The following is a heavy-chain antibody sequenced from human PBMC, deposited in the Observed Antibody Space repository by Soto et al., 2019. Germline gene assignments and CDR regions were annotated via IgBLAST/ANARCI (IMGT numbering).Heavy chain of an antibody. V-gene: IGHV4-31*03. J-gene: IGHJ5*02. Sequence: QVQLQESGPGLVKPSQTLSLTCTVSGGSIRSGGYYWSWIRQHPGKALEGIGYIYYSGRTYYNPSLKSRVTISADTSKNQFSLKLSSVTAADTAVYYCAREEGGGYDHRWFDPWGQGTLVTVSS. CDR1: GGSIRSGGYY. CDR2: IYYSGRT. CDR3: AREEGGGYDHRWFDP. D-gene: IGHD5-12*01.